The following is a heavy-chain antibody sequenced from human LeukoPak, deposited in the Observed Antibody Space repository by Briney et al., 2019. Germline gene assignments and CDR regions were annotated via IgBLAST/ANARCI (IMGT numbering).Heavy chain of an antibody. CDR3: ARENPSGYYNRPIDY. CDR1: GASISSYY. CDR2: IYYSGSI. D-gene: IGHD3-22*01. Sequence: SETLSLTCTVSGASISSYYWSWIRQPPGKGLEWIGVIYYSGSIKYNPSLKSRVTMTVDTSKNQFSLKLSSVTAADTAIYYCARENPSGYYNRPIDYWGQGTLVTVSS. J-gene: IGHJ4*02. V-gene: IGHV4-59*01.